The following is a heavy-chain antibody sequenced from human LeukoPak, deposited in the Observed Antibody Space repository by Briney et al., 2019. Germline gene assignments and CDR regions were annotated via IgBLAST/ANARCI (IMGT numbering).Heavy chain of an antibody. J-gene: IGHJ4*02. CDR3: ARDPSGYFNY. CDR1: GGSVSSGNYY. D-gene: IGHD3-22*01. CDR2: IYNSGST. V-gene: IGHV4-61*01. Sequence: SETLSLTCTVSGGSVSSGNYYWSWIRQPPGKGLEWIGYIYNSGSTNYNPSLKSRVTISVDTSKNQFSLKLSSMTAADTAVYYCARDPSGYFNYWGQGTLATVSS.